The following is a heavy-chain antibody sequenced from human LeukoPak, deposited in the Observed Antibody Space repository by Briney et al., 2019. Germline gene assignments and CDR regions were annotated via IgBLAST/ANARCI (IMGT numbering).Heavy chain of an antibody. V-gene: IGHV4-39*01. J-gene: IGHJ4*02. CDR3: ARHQTTVTTSFDFDY. Sequence: SETLSLTCTVSGGSISSSSSYWGWIRQPPGKGLEWIGSIYYSGSTYYNPSLKSRVTISVDTSKNQFSLKLSSVTAADTAVYYCARHQTTVTTSFDFDYWGQGTLATVSS. CDR1: GGSISSSSSY. CDR2: IYYSGST. D-gene: IGHD4-17*01.